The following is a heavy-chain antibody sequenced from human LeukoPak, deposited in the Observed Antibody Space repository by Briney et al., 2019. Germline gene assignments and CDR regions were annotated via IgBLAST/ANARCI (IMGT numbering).Heavy chain of an antibody. D-gene: IGHD1-1*01. Sequence: GGPVTLSCGVCGXTFHNYHETGVPQSTGRGVVCLSFISGSGGNTDYAVSVKGRFTNYRDNSKNTLSLQMNSRRAEDTAIYYCAKLVGTGTTPTDYWGQGTLVTVSS. CDR3: AKLVGTGTTPTDY. V-gene: IGHV3-23*01. J-gene: IGHJ4*02. CDR2: ISGSGGNT. CDR1: GXTFHNYH.